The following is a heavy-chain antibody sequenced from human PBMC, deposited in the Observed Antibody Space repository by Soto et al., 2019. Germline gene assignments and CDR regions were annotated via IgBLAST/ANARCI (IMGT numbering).Heavy chain of an antibody. D-gene: IGHD3-22*01. V-gene: IGHV1-2*04. CDR3: ARDTPHRRDSSEIDP. J-gene: IGHJ6*02. Sequence: ASVKVSCKASGYTFTGYYMHWVRQAPGQGLEWMGWINPNSGGTNYAQKFQGWVTMTRDTSISTAYMELSRLRSDDTAVYYCARDTPHRRDSSEIDPWGQGTTVTVSS. CDR1: GYTFTGYY. CDR2: INPNSGGT.